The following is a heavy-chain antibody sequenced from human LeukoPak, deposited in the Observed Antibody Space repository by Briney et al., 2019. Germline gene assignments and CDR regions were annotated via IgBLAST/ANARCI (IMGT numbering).Heavy chain of an antibody. CDR1: GGSISSYY. D-gene: IGHD3-22*01. V-gene: IGHV4-4*07. J-gene: IGHJ4*02. CDR2: IYTSGST. Sequence: SETLSLTCTVSGGSISSYYWSWIRQPAGKGLEWIGRIYTSGSTKYNPSLKSRVTMSVDTSKNQFSLKLSSVTAADTAVYYCARDLFPTYYYDSSGSTWGQGTLVTVSS. CDR3: ARDLFPTYYYDSSGST.